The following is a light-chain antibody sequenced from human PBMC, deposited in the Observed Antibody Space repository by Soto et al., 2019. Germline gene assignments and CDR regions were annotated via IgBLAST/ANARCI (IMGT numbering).Light chain of an antibody. Sequence: QSVLTQPPSVSGAPGQRVTISCSGSSSNIGADYDVHWYQQFPGTAPKLLIYGNTNRPSGVPDRFSGSKSGTSASLAITGVQVEDEADYYCQSFDSSLTAWVFGGGTQLTVL. J-gene: IGLJ3*02. CDR3: QSFDSSLTAWV. CDR2: GNT. V-gene: IGLV1-40*01. CDR1: SSNIGADYD.